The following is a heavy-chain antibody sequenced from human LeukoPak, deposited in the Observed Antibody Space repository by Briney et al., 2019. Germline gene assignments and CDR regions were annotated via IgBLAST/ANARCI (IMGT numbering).Heavy chain of an antibody. J-gene: IGHJ4*02. CDR1: GYTLTELS. CDR2: FDLEDGET. D-gene: IGHD2-2*02. CDR3: ATDVFAVVPAAIYYYR. Sequence: ASVKVSCKVSGYTLTELSMHWVRQAPGKGLEWMGGFDLEDGETIYAQKFQGRVTMTEDTSTDTAYMELSSLRSEDTAVYYCATDVFAVVPAAIYYYRWGQGTLVTVSS. V-gene: IGHV1-24*01.